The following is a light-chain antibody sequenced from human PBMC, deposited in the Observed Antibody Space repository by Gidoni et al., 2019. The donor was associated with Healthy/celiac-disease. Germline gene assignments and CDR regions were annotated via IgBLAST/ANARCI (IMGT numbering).Light chain of an antibody. Sequence: QSALTQPASVSGSPGPSLTISCTGTSSDVGGYNYVSWYQQHPGKAPKLMIYEVSNRPSGVSNRFTGSKSGNTASLTIAGLQAEDEADYYCSSYTSSSTLVYVFGTGTKVTVL. V-gene: IGLV2-14*01. J-gene: IGLJ1*01. CDR3: SSYTSSSTLVYV. CDR2: EVS. CDR1: SSDVGGYNY.